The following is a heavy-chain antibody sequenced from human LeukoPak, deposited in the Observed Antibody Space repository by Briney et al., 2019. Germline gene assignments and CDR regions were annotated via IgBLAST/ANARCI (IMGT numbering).Heavy chain of an antibody. Sequence: GGSLRLSCAASGFTFDDYAMHWVRQSPGKGLEWVSLISWDAGDTYYADSVKGRFTISRDNSKNSLYLQMNSLRAEDTAVYYCARSTRIAVAGTRYYYYYYMDVWGKGTTVTVSS. D-gene: IGHD6-19*01. J-gene: IGHJ6*03. CDR2: ISWDAGDT. CDR3: ARSTRIAVAGTRYYYYYYMDV. V-gene: IGHV3-43D*03. CDR1: GFTFDDYA.